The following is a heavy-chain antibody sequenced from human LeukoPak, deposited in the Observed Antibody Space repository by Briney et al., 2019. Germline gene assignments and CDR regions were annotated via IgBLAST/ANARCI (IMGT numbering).Heavy chain of an antibody. D-gene: IGHD6-19*01. CDR1: GFTFSNYW. J-gene: IGHJ5*02. V-gene: IGHV3-7*04. Sequence: GGSLRLSCAASGFTFSNYWMSWVRQAPGKGLEWVASIKQDGSEKYYVDSVKGRFTISRDNAKNSLYLQINSQRAEDTAVYYCARDRSSGWYLTPGFDPWGQGTLVAVSS. CDR2: IKQDGSEK. CDR3: ARDRSSGWYLTPGFDP.